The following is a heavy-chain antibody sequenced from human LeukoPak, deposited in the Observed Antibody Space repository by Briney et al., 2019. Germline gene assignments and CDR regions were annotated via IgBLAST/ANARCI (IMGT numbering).Heavy chain of an antibody. CDR1: GGSISSYY. J-gene: IGHJ4*02. Sequence: PSETLSLTCTVSGGSISSYYWSWIRQPPGKGLEWIGYIYYSGSTYYNPSLKSRVTISVDTSKNQFSLKLSSVTAADTAVYYCARADSSGYPRGYYFDYWGQGTLVTVSS. V-gene: IGHV4-59*08. CDR2: IYYSGST. CDR3: ARADSSGYPRGYYFDY. D-gene: IGHD3-22*01.